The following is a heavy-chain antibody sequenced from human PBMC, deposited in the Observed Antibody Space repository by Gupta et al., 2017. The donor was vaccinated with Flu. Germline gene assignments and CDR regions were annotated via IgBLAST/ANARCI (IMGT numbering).Heavy chain of an antibody. CDR1: AFTFSDYC. Sequence: QVQLVASGGGLVKPGGSLRLSCEASAFTFSDYCMSWIRQAPGKGLDGVSYITNTGSVRDHAVSVRGRVTISRANAKNTLYLKMNSLRVDDTAVYYCARGGTSFGVVRWISGLDVWGRGTAVT. CDR2: ITNTGSVR. D-gene: IGHD3-3*01. CDR3: ARGGTSFGVVRWISGLDV. J-gene: IGHJ6*02. V-gene: IGHV3-11*01.